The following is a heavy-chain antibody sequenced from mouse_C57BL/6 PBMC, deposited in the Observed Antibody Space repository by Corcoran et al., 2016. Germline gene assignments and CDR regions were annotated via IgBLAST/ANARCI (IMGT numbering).Heavy chain of an antibody. CDR2: ISPRSGNT. CDR1: GYTFTSYG. D-gene: IGHD2-1*01. CDR3: ARGGGKGHYYAMDY. V-gene: IGHV1-81*01. J-gene: IGHJ4*01. Sequence: QVPLQQPGAELARPGASVKLSCKASGYTFTSYGISWVKQRTGQGLEWIGEISPRSGNTYYNEKFKGKATLTADKSSSTAYMELRSLTSEDSAVYFCARGGGKGHYYAMDYWGQGSSVTVSS.